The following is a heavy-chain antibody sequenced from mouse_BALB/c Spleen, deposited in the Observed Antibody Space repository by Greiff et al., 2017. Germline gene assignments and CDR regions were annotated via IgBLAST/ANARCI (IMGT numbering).Heavy chain of an antibody. J-gene: IGHJ3*01. Sequence: VQLKQSGAELVRPGALVKLSCKASGFNIKDYYMHWVKQRPEQGLEWIGWIDPENGNTIYDPKFQGKASITADTSSNTAYLQLSSLTSEDTAVYYCARGYGYDAYWGQGTLVTVSA. CDR3: ARGYGYDAY. CDR2: IDPENGNT. D-gene: IGHD1-2*01. CDR1: GFNIKDYY. V-gene: IGHV14-1*02.